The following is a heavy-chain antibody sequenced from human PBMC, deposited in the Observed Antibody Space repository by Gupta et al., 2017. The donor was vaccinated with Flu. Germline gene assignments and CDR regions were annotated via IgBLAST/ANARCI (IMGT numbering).Heavy chain of an antibody. J-gene: IGHJ6*02. D-gene: IGHD3-10*01. Sequence: QVQLVQSGAEVKKPGASVKVSCKASGYTFTGYYMHWVRQAPGQGLEWMGWINPNRGGTKYAQKLQGRVTMTRDTSISTGDMELSRLRSDETAVYYGARFDWTGKSYYYGMDVWGQGTTVTVSS. CDR2: INPNRGGT. CDR1: GYTFTGYY. CDR3: ARFDWTGKSYYYGMDV. V-gene: IGHV1-2*02.